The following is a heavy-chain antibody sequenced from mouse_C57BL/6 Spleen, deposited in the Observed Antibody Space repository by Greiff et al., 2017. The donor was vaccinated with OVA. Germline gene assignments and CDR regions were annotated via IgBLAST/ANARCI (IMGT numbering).Heavy chain of an antibody. CDR2: IYPGDGDT. V-gene: IGHV1-82*01. CDR1: GYAFSSSW. D-gene: IGHD1-1*01. CDR3: AREGYYGSSYNWYFDV. J-gene: IGHJ1*03. Sequence: QVHVKQSGPELVKPGASVKISCKASGYAFSSSWMNWVKQRPGKGLEWIGRIYPGDGDTNYNGKFKGKATLTADKSSSTAYMQLSSLTSEDSAVYFCAREGYYGSSYNWYFDVWGTGTTVTVSS.